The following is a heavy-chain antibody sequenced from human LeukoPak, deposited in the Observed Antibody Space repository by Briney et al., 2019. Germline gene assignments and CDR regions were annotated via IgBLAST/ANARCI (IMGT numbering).Heavy chain of an antibody. V-gene: IGHV1-46*01. CDR1: GYTFTSYY. Sequence: GASVKVSCKASGYTFTSYYMHWVRQAPGQGLDWMGIINPSGGSTSYAQKFQGRVTMTRDTSTSTVYMELSSLRSEDTAVYYCARDGYNKPAFDYWGQGTLVTVSS. CDR2: INPSGGST. J-gene: IGHJ4*02. CDR3: ARDGYNKPAFDY. D-gene: IGHD5-24*01.